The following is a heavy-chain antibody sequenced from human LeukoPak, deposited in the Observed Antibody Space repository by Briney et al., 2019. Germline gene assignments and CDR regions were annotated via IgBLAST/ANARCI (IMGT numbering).Heavy chain of an antibody. D-gene: IGHD6-13*01. Sequence: ASVTVSCNISGYTLTELSMHWARQAPGKGLEWMGSFDREDGETIYAQKFQGRVTMTEDTSTDTAYMELSSLRSEDTAVYYCATAGSWLPMDYGMDVWGQGTTVTVSS. CDR3: ATAGSWLPMDYGMDV. J-gene: IGHJ6*02. CDR1: GYTLTELS. CDR2: FDREDGET. V-gene: IGHV1-24*01.